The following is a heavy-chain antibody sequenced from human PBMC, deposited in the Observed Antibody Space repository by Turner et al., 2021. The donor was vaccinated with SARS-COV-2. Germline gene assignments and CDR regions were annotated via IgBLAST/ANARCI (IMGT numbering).Heavy chain of an antibody. V-gene: IGHV3-21*01. Sequence: EVQLVESGGGLVKPGGSLRLSCAASGFTFSSYSSNWVRQAPGKGLEWLSCISSSSSYIYYADSVKGRFTISRDNAKNSLYLQMNSLRAEDTAVYYCARWDNYYDSSGYYPDAFDIWGQGTMVTVSS. CDR3: ARWDNYYDSSGYYPDAFDI. J-gene: IGHJ3*02. CDR1: GFTFSSYS. D-gene: IGHD3-22*01. CDR2: ISSSSSYI.